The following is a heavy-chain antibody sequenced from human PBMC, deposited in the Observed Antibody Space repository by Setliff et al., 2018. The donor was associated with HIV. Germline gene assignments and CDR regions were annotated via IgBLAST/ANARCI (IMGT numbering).Heavy chain of an antibody. V-gene: IGHV3-48*02. Sequence: GGSLRLSCAASGFTFSNYWMNWVRQAPGKGLDWVAHIGSSNHGIHYTASVQGRFTVSRDNANNLLFLQMNNLRDEDTAVYYCASFYGDYGYWGHGTQVTVSS. CDR3: ASFYGDYGY. J-gene: IGHJ4*01. D-gene: IGHD3-10*01. CDR2: IGSSNHGI. CDR1: GFTFSNYW.